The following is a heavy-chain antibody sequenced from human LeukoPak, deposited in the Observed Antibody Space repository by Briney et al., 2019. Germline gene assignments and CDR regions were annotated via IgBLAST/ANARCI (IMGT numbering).Heavy chain of an antibody. CDR2: IIPIFGTA. J-gene: IGHJ3*02. D-gene: IGHD5-18*01. Sequence: SVKVSCKASEGTFSNYAINWVRQAPGPGLEWMGGIIPIFGTANYAQKFQGRVTITADESTSTVYMELNSLKSEDTAVYYCARAPEGYSYGYGAFDIWGQGTMVTVPS. CDR3: ARAPEGYSYGYGAFDI. CDR1: EGTFSNYA. V-gene: IGHV1-69*13.